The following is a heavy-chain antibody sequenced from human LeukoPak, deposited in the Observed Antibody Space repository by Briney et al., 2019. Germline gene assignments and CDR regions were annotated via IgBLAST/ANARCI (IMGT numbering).Heavy chain of an antibody. CDR2: VYYLGGT. D-gene: IGHD3-10*01. Sequence: SETLSLTCTVSGGSISSYYWSWIRQPPGKGLEWLGNVYYLGGTYYNPSLKSRVTISVDTSKNQFSLKLSSVTAADTAVYYCARSEAGLLWFGELTFFDYWGQGTLVTVSS. V-gene: IGHV4-59*04. CDR3: ARSEAGLLWFGELTFFDY. CDR1: GGSISSYY. J-gene: IGHJ4*02.